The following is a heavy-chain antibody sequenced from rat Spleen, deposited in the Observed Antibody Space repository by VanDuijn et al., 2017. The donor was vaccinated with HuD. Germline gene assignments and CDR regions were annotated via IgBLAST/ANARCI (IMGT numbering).Heavy chain of an antibody. V-gene: IGHV5S13*01. CDR2: ISSGGGGI. D-gene: IGHD4-3*01. J-gene: IGHJ3*01. CDR3: VRQDTSGYSNWFAY. CDR1: GFTFSSFP. Sequence: EVQLVESDGGLVQPGRSLKLSCAASGFTFSSFPMAWVRQAPKKGLEWVAYISSGGGGIYYPDSVKGRFTVSRDNAKNTLYLQLDSLRSEDTATYYCVRQDTSGYSNWFAYWGQGTLVTVSS.